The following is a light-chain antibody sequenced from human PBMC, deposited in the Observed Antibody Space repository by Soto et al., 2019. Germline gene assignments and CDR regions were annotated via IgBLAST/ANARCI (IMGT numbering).Light chain of an antibody. CDR2: GAS. CDR1: QSVSSN. CDR3: QQYNNWIS. Sequence: IVLTQSPGTLSLSPGERATLSCRASQSVSSNLAWYQQKPGQAPRLLIYGASTRATGIPARISGSGSGTEFTLTISSLQSEDFAVYYCQQYNNWISFGQGTRLEIK. V-gene: IGKV3-15*01. J-gene: IGKJ5*01.